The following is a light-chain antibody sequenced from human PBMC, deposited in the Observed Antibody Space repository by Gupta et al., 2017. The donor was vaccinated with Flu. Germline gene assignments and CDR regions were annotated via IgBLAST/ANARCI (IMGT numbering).Light chain of an antibody. V-gene: IGKV1-39*01. J-gene: IGKJ1*01. Sequence: SALSASVGDRVAITCRASQSIALHVNWYQQKPGQPPQLLIHSASALHTGVPSRFNGSGAWSEFTLTINSLQPEDFATYYCQQVYSTPRTFGQGTKVEIK. CDR1: QSIALH. CDR2: SAS. CDR3: QQVYSTPRT.